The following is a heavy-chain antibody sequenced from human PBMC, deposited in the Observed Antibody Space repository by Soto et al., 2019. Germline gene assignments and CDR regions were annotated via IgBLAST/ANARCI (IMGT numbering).Heavy chain of an antibody. CDR1: GGSISSGGYY. V-gene: IGHV4-31*03. J-gene: IGHJ4*02. CDR3: ARGQLTATRREFDY. Sequence: SETLSLTCTVSGGSISSGGYYWSWIRHHPGKGLEWIGYIYYSGSTYYNPSLKSRVTISVDTSKNQFSLKLSSVTAADTAVYYCARGQLTATRREFDYWGQGTLVTVSS. CDR2: IYYSGST. D-gene: IGHD2-15*01.